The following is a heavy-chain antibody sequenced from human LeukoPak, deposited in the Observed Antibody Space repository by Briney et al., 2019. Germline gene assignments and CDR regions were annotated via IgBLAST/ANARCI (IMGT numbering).Heavy chain of an antibody. Sequence: GGSLRLSCAASGFTFSSYWMSWVRQAPGKGLEWVANIKQDGSEKYYVDSVKGRFTISRDNAKNSLYLQMNSLRAEDTAVYYCARDRSYDTENYYYYYMDVWGKGTTVTVSS. CDR3: ARDRSYDTENYYYYYMDV. D-gene: IGHD3-9*01. J-gene: IGHJ6*03. V-gene: IGHV3-7*01. CDR2: IKQDGSEK. CDR1: GFTFSSYW.